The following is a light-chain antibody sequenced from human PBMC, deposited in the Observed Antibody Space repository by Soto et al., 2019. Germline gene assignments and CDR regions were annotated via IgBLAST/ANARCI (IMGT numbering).Light chain of an antibody. CDR2: DAS. J-gene: IGKJ5*01. Sequence: EIVLTQSPGTLSLSPGERATLSYRASQSVSSNFLAWYQQKPGQAPRLLIYDASNRATGIPARFSGSGSGTDFTLTISSLEPEDFAVYYCQQRSNWPPITFGQGTRLEIK. CDR3: QQRSNWPPIT. V-gene: IGKV3-11*01. CDR1: QSVSSN.